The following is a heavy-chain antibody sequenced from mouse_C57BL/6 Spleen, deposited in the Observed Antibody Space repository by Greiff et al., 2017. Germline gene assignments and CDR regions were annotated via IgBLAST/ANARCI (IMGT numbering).Heavy chain of an antibody. CDR1: GFTFSDYG. CDR2: ISSGSSTI. CDR3: ARGTTVVVDY. Sequence: EVNLVESGGGLVKPGGSLKLSCAASGFTFSDYGMHWVRQAPEKGLEWVAYISSGSSTIYYADTVKGRFTISRDNAKNTLFLQMTSLRSEDTAMYYCARGTTVVVDYWGQGTTLTVSS. V-gene: IGHV5-17*01. D-gene: IGHD1-1*01. J-gene: IGHJ2*01.